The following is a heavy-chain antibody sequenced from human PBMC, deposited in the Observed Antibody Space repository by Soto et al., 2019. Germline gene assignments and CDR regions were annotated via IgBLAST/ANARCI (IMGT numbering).Heavy chain of an antibody. CDR1: GFTFSSYA. J-gene: IGHJ4*02. D-gene: IGHD4-17*01. V-gene: IGHV3-23*01. Sequence: EVQLLESGGGLVQPGGSLRLSGAASGFTFSSYAMSWVRQAPGKGLEWVSAISGSGGSTYYADSVKGRFTISRDNSKNTLYLQENSLRAEDTAVYYCADDSEYGDYGAYFDYWGQGTLVTVSS. CDR2: ISGSGGST. CDR3: ADDSEYGDYGAYFDY.